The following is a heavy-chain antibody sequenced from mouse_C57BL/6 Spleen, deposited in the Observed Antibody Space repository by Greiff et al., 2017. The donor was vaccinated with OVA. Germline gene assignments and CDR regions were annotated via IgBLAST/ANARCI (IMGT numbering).Heavy chain of an antibody. Sequence: QQSGAELVKPGASVKISCKASGYAFSSYWMNWVKQRPGKGLEWIGQIYPGDGDTNYNGKFKGKATLTADKSSSTAYMQLSSLTSEDSAVYFCARSGATVVANYFDYWGQGTTLTVSS. J-gene: IGHJ2*01. CDR2: IYPGDGDT. D-gene: IGHD1-1*01. V-gene: IGHV1-80*01. CDR1: GYAFSSYW. CDR3: ARSGATVVANYFDY.